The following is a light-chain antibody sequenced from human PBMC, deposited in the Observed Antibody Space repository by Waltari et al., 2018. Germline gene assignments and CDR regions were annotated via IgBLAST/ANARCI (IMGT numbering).Light chain of an antibody. V-gene: IGKV1-39*01. J-gene: IGKJ1*01. CDR2: AAS. CDR1: QSISIY. CDR3: QQSYSTPKT. Sequence: DIQMTQSPSSLSASVGDRVTITCRASQSISIYVNWYQQKPGKAPKLLIYAASSLQSGVPSRFSGSGSGTDFTLTISSLQPEDFATYYCQQSYSTPKTFGQGTKVEIK.